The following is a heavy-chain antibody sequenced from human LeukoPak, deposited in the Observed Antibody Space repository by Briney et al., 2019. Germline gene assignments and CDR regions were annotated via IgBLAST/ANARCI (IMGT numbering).Heavy chain of an antibody. CDR2: IYYSGST. CDR3: ARHGYDYVWGSYRSS. V-gene: IGHV4-59*08. D-gene: IGHD3-16*02. CDR1: GGSISSYY. Sequence: SETLSLTCTVSGGSISSYYWSWIRQPPGKGLEWIGYIYYSGSTNYNPSLKSRVTISVDTSKNQFSLKLSSVTAADTAVYYCARHGYDYVWGSYRSSWGQGTLVTVSS. J-gene: IGHJ4*02.